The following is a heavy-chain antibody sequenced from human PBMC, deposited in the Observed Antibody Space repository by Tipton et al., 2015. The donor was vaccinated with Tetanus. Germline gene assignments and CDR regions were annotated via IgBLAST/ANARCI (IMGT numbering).Heavy chain of an antibody. CDR2: VSSTSSYI. V-gene: IGHV3-21*01. J-gene: IGHJ4*02. Sequence: SLRLSCEVSGFIFSSYNMNWVRQAPGKGLEWVASVSSTSSYIYYADSLKGRFTISRDNAKNSLYLRITTLRAEDTAVYYCASGSALDYWGQGTPVTVSS. D-gene: IGHD6-25*01. CDR3: ASGSALDY. CDR1: GFIFSSYN.